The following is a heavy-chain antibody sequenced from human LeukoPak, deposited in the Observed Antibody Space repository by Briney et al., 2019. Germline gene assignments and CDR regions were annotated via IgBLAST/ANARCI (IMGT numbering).Heavy chain of an antibody. J-gene: IGHJ6*02. D-gene: IGHD2-2*01. CDR2: ISYDGSNK. Sequence: PGGSLRLSCAASGFSFSMYGMHWVRQAPGKGLEWMAVISYDGSNKNYADSVKGRFTISRDNSKNTMYLQMNSLRGEDTAVYYCAKDTSSTSRGYYGMDVWGQGTMVTVSS. CDR1: GFSFSMYG. V-gene: IGHV3-30*18. CDR3: AKDTSSTSRGYYGMDV.